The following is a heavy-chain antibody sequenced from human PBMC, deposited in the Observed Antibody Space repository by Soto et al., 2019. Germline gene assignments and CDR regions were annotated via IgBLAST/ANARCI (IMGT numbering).Heavy chain of an antibody. CDR1: GFTFSSYG. J-gene: IGHJ6*02. CDR2: ISYDGSNK. D-gene: IGHD5-12*01. V-gene: IGHV3-30*18. Sequence: QVQLVESGGGVVQPGRSLRLSCAASGFTFSSYGMHWVRKAPGKGLEWVAVISYDGSNKYYADSVKGRFTISRDNSKNTLYLQMNSLRAEDTAVYYCAKVFGVATKHYYYYGMDVWGQGTTVTVSS. CDR3: AKVFGVATKHYYYYGMDV.